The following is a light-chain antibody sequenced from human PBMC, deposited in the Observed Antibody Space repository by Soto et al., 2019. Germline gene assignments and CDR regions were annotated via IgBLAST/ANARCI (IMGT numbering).Light chain of an antibody. CDR3: QAYDYSLTASV. V-gene: IGLV1-40*01. CDR1: TSN. CDR2: DNT. J-gene: IGLJ3*02. Sequence: QSVLTQTPSVSGAPGQTVTISCTGTTSNVHWYQQLPGTAPKLLIFDNTNRPSGVPDRFSGSKSDTSASLAITGLQAEDEADCYCQAYDYSLTASVFGGGTKLTVL.